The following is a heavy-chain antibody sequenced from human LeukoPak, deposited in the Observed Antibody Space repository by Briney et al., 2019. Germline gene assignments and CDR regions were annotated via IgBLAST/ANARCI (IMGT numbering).Heavy chain of an antibody. J-gene: IGHJ4*02. CDR2: IIGSGATT. D-gene: IGHD6-19*01. V-gene: IGHV3-23*01. CDR1: GFTFSSYE. Sequence: QPGGSLRLSCAASGFTFSSYEMNWVRQAPGKGLEWVSGIIGSGATTYYGDSVKGRFTISRDNSKNTLYLQMNSLRAEDTAVYYCARDARLATFDYWGQGTLVTVSS. CDR3: ARDARLATFDY.